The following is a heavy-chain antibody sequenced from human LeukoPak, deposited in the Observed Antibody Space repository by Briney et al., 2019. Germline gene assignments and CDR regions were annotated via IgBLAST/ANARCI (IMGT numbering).Heavy chain of an antibody. J-gene: IGHJ6*02. D-gene: IGHD3-10*02. Sequence: SVKVSCKASGGTFSSYAISWVRQAPGQGLEWMGRIIPILGIANYAQKFQSRVTITADKSTSTAYMELSSLRSEDTAVYYCARDLGSGSYYSYYYYGMDVWGQGTTVTVSS. V-gene: IGHV1-69*04. CDR2: IIPILGIA. CDR1: GGTFSSYA. CDR3: ARDLGSGSYYSYYYYGMDV.